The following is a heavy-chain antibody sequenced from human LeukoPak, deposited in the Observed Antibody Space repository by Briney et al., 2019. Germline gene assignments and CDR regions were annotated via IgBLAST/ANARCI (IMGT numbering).Heavy chain of an antibody. Sequence: SVKVSCKASGGTFSSYTISWVRQAPGQGLEWMGRIIPILGIANYAQKFQGRVTITADKSTSTAYMELSSLRSEDTAVYYCTTDQWLVGFDYWGQGTLVTVSS. CDR1: GGTFSSYT. D-gene: IGHD6-19*01. J-gene: IGHJ4*02. CDR2: IIPILGIA. CDR3: TTDQWLVGFDY. V-gene: IGHV1-69*04.